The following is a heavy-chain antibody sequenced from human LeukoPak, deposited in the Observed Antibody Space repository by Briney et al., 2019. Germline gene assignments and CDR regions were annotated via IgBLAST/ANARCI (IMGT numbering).Heavy chain of an antibody. CDR3: ARDYIAYDPLDY. V-gene: IGHV3-21*01. Sequence: PGGSLRLSCAASGFTFTTYDMNWVRQAPGKGLEWVSSISSRSTSIYYADSVKGRFTISRDNAKNSLYLQMNSLRAEDTAVYWCARDYIAYDPLDYWGQGTLVIVSS. J-gene: IGHJ4*02. CDR1: GFTFTTYD. D-gene: IGHD3-3*01. CDR2: ISSRSTSI.